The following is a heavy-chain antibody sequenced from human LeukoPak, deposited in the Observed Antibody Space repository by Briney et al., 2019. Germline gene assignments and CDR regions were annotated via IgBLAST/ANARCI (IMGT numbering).Heavy chain of an antibody. D-gene: IGHD1-26*01. V-gene: IGHV3-21*04. CDR1: GFTFSSYG. J-gene: IGHJ4*02. CDR2: ISDNSVYI. CDR3: AKGEGWELSSYYFDY. Sequence: PGGPLRLSCAASGFTFSSYGMTWFRKAPGKGLEWVSSISDNSVYIHYADSVKGRFTISRDNANNSLYLQVNSLRVEDTAVYYCAKGEGWELSSYYFDYWGQGTLVTVSS.